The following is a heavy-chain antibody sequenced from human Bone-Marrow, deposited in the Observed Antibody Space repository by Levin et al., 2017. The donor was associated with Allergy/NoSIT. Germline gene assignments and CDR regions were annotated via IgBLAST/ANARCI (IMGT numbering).Heavy chain of an antibody. J-gene: IGHJ4*02. Sequence: ASVKVSCKGSGYTFTTYWIGWVRQIPGKGLEWMAIINPGDSDTRYSPSFQGQVTMSADKSISTAYLQWSSLKASDTAMYYCARQKEGGGFDYWGQGTLVTVSS. V-gene: IGHV5-51*01. CDR2: INPGDSDT. CDR1: GYTFTTYW. D-gene: IGHD1-26*01. CDR3: ARQKEGGGFDY.